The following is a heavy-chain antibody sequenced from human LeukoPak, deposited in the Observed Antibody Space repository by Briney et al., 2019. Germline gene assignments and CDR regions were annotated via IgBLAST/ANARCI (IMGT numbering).Heavy chain of an antibody. CDR3: ARDLRGSPYYFYYGMDV. D-gene: IGHD1-26*01. CDR2: ISYDGSNK. Sequence: PGGSLRLSCAASGFTFSSYGMHWVRQAPGKGLEWVAVISYDGSNKYYADSVKGRFTISRDNSKNTLYLQMNSLRAEDTAVYYCARDLRGSPYYFYYGMDVWGQGTTVTVSS. J-gene: IGHJ6*02. CDR1: GFTFSSYG. V-gene: IGHV3-30*03.